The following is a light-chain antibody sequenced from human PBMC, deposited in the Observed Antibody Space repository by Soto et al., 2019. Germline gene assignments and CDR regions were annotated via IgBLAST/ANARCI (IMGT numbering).Light chain of an antibody. V-gene: IGKV1-39*01. J-gene: IGKJ5*01. CDR2: SAS. CDR1: QSINNY. Sequence: PITQSPASLSVSVGERVTITCRASQSINNYLNWYLQRPGQAPKLLIRSASTLQRGVPSRFSGSGSRTEFTLTIADLQPDDFGTYYCQQSLTRPITFGHGTRLEVK. CDR3: QQSLTRPIT.